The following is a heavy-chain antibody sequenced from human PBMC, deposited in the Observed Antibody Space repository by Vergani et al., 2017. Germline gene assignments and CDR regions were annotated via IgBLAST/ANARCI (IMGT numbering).Heavy chain of an antibody. CDR3: ARDQSNSFLLTEQQGSDYVWGSYPYGGLDY. V-gene: IGHV3-7*01. J-gene: IGHJ4*02. D-gene: IGHD3-16*02. CDR2: IKQDGSEK. Sequence: EVQLVESGGGLVQPGGSLRLSCAASGFTFSSYWMSWVRQAPGKGLEWVANIKQDGSEKYYVDSVKGRFTISRDNAKNSLYLQMNSLRAEDTAVYYCARDQSNSFLLTEQQGSDYVWGSYPYGGLDYWGQGTLVTVSS. CDR1: GFTFSSYW.